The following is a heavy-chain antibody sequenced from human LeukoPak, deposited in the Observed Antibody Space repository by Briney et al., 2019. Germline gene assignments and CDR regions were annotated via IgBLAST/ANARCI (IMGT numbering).Heavy chain of an antibody. V-gene: IGHV4-4*02. CDR2: IYHSGST. CDR3: ARVGLWFFDI. CDR1: GFIFTSYG. D-gene: IGHD3-10*01. Sequence: PGGSLRLSCAASGFIFTSYGMTWVRQAPGKGLECIGEIYHSGSTNYNPSLKSRVTISVDKSKNQFSLKLSSVTAADTAVYYCARVGLWFFDIWGQGTMVTVSA. J-gene: IGHJ3*02.